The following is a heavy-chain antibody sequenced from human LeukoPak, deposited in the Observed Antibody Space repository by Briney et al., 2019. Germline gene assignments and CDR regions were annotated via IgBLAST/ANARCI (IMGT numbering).Heavy chain of an antibody. CDR3: AREGTGSSLDY. Sequence: GGSLRLSCAASGFTFSSYSMNWVRQAPGKGLEWVAVISYDGSNKYYADSVKGRFTISRDNSKNTLYLQMNSLRAEDTAVYYCAREGTGSSLDYWGQGTLVTVSS. CDR1: GFTFSSYS. D-gene: IGHD1-26*01. V-gene: IGHV3-30*03. J-gene: IGHJ4*02. CDR2: ISYDGSNK.